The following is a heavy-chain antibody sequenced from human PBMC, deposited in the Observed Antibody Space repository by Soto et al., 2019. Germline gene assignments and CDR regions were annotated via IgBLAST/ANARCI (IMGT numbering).Heavy chain of an antibody. V-gene: IGHV5-10-1*01. CDR3: ARHLPHPGWFDP. CDR2: IDPSDSYT. Sequence: PPESLKSSCKGSGYIFTSYWISWVLQMPGKGLEWMGRIDPSDSYTNYSPSFQGHVTISADKSISTAYLQWSSLKASDTAMYYCARHLPHPGWFDPWGQGTLVTVSS. J-gene: IGHJ5*02. CDR1: GYIFTSYW.